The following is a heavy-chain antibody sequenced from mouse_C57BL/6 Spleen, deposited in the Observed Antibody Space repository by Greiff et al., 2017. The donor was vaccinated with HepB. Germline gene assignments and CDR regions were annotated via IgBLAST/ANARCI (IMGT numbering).Heavy chain of an antibody. V-gene: IGHV1-5*01. CDR1: GYTFTSYW. D-gene: IGHD1-1*01. CDR2: IYPGNSDT. J-gene: IGHJ3*01. CDR3: TRDYYGSSYRFAY. Sequence: EVKLVESGTVLARPGASVKMSCKTSGYTFTSYWMHWVKQRPGQGLEWIGAIYPGNSDTSYNQKFKGKAKLTAVTSASTAYMELSSLTNEDSAVYYCTRDYYGSSYRFAYWGQGTLVTVSA.